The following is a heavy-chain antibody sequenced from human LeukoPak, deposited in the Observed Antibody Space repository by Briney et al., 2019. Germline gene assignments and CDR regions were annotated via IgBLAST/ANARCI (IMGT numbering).Heavy chain of an antibody. CDR3: GKTTAGYSSGQKPAWPVDY. D-gene: IGHD5-18*01. CDR2: IFGSGGSP. J-gene: IGHJ4*02. Sequence: GGSLRLSCEASGFTFGSFAMYWVRQAPGKGLDWIAGIFGSGGSPHYADSVKGRFTISRDNSKNTVYLQINSLGAEDTAVYYCGKTTAGYSSGQKPAWPVDYWGQGTLVTVSS. CDR1: GFTFGSFA. V-gene: IGHV3-23*01.